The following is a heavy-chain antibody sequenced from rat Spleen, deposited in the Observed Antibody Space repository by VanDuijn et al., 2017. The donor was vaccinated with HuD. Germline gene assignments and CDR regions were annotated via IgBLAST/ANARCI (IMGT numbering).Heavy chain of an antibody. CDR3: ARGAYYYDGTPPFDY. V-gene: IGHV5-7*01. D-gene: IGHD1-12*02. Sequence: EVQLVESGGGLVQPGRSLKLSCAASGFTFSDYNMAWVRQAPKKGLEWVATISYDGSSTYYRDSVKGRFTISRDNAKSTLYLQMDSLRSEDTATYYCARGAYYYDGTPPFDYWGQGVMVTVSS. CDR2: ISYDGSST. CDR1: GFTFSDYN. J-gene: IGHJ2*01.